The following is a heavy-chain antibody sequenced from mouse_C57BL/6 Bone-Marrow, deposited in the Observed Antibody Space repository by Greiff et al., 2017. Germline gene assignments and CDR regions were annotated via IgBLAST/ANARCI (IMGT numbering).Heavy chain of an antibody. D-gene: IGHD1-1*01. CDR3: ARRDLLRRDYYAMDY. Sequence: QVQLQQPGAELVRPGSSVKLSCKASGYTFTSYWMDWVKQRPGQGLEWIGNIYPSDSETHYNQKFKDKATLTVDKSSSTAYMQLSSLTSEDSAVYCCARRDLLRRDYYAMDYWGQGTSVTVSS. V-gene: IGHV1-61*01. CDR1: GYTFTSYW. J-gene: IGHJ4*01. CDR2: IYPSDSET.